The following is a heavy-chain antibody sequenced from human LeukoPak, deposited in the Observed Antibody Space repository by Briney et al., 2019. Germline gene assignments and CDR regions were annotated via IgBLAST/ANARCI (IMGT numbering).Heavy chain of an antibody. V-gene: IGHV3-23*01. D-gene: IGHD1-1*01. Sequence: PGGSLRLSCAASGVTFSSYAMSWVRQAPGKGLEWVSSISGSGGSSYYADSVKGRFTISRDNSKNTLSLQMNSLTAEDTAVYYCAKNPRLEGWIYFDSWGQGILVTVSS. CDR1: GVTFSSYA. CDR3: AKNPRLEGWIYFDS. CDR2: ISGSGGSS. J-gene: IGHJ4*02.